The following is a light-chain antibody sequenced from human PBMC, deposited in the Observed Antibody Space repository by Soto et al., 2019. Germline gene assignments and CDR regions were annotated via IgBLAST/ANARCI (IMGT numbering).Light chain of an antibody. CDR1: TSNIGSNY. CDR3: AAWDDNLRGYWV. Sequence: QSVLTQPPSASGTPGQRVTISCSGATSNIGSNYVYWYQHLPGTATKLLIYTDNERPSGVPDRFSGSKSGTSASLAISGLRSEDEADYYCAAWDDNLRGYWVFGGGTKLTVL. J-gene: IGLJ2*01. CDR2: TDN. V-gene: IGLV1-47*02.